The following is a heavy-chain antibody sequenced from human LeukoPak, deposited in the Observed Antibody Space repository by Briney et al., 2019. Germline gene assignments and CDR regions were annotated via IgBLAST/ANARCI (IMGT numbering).Heavy chain of an antibody. CDR1: GYTFTGYY. Sequence: GASVKVSCKASGYTFTGYYMHWVRQAPGQGLEWMGWINPNSGGTNYAQRFQGRVTMTRDTSISTAYMELSRLRSDDTAVYYCARDGSGLDYYYYYMDVWGKGTTVTVSS. CDR2: INPNSGGT. J-gene: IGHJ6*03. V-gene: IGHV1-2*02. CDR3: ARDGSGLDYYYYYMDV. D-gene: IGHD3-10*01.